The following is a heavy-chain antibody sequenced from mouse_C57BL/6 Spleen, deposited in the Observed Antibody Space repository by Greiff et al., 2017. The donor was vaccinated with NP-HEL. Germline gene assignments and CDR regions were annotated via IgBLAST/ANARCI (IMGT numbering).Heavy chain of an antibody. D-gene: IGHD1-1*01. CDR1: GYAFSSSW. J-gene: IGHJ2*01. Sequence: VQGVESGPELVKPGASVKISCKASGYAFSSSWMNWVKQRPGKGLEWIGRIYPGDGDTNYNGKFKGKATLTADKSSSTAYMQLSSLTSEDSAVYFCARSGYYGSSLYYFDYWGQGTTLTVSS. V-gene: IGHV1-82*01. CDR3: ARSGYYGSSLYYFDY. CDR2: IYPGDGDT.